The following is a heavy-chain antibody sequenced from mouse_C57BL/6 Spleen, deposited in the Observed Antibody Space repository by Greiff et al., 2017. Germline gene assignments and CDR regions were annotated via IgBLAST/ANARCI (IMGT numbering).Heavy chain of an antibody. CDR1: GYTFTSYW. CDR2: IDPSDSYT. Sequence: QVQLQQPGAELVRPGTSVKLSCKASGYTFTSYWMHWVKQRPGQGLEWIGVIDPSDSYTNYNQKFKGKATLTVDTSSSTAYMQLSSLTSEDSAVYYCARSGGSNYLWYFDDWGQGTTLTVSS. J-gene: IGHJ2*01. D-gene: IGHD2-5*01. CDR3: ARSGGSNYLWYFDD. V-gene: IGHV1-59*01.